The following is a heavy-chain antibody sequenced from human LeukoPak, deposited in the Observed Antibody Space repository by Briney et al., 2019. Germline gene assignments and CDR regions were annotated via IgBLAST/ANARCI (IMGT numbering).Heavy chain of an antibody. D-gene: IGHD5-18*01. V-gene: IGHV4-4*07. J-gene: IGHJ4*02. CDR3: ATYIRGYSDAVDY. Sequence: SETLSLTCTVSNDPFSNYYWSWIRQPAGKGLEWIGHIYTSGSTNYNPSLKSRVTMSVDTSKNQFSLKLTSVTAADTAVYYCATYIRGYSDAVDYWGQGTLVTVSS. CDR2: IYTSGST. CDR1: NDPFSNYY.